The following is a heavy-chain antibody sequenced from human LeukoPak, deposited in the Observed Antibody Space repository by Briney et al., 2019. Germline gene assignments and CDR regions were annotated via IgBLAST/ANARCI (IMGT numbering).Heavy chain of an antibody. CDR3: AREPTYSSSWYTSCDY. Sequence: GGSLRLSCAASGFNFNNYNMNWVRQAPGKGLEWVSYITLSSSSIYYADSVKGRFTISRDNAKNSLYLQMNSLRAEDTAVYYCAREPTYSSSWYTSCDYWGQGTLVTVSS. CDR1: GFNFNNYN. CDR2: ITLSSSSI. D-gene: IGHD6-13*01. J-gene: IGHJ4*02. V-gene: IGHV3-48*01.